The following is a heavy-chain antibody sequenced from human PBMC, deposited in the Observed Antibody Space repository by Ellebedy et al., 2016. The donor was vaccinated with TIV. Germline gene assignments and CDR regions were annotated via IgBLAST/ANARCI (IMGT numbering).Heavy chain of an antibody. CDR2: ISYDGSNQ. CDR1: GLTLSAYA. J-gene: IGHJ6*03. D-gene: IGHD4-17*01. V-gene: IGHV3-30*18. Sequence: GESLKISXAAPGLTLSAYAMSWVRQAPGKGLEWVAIISYDGSNQYYADSVKGRFTISRDNSKKTLYLQMNSLRGEDTAVYHCAKELGDYGNYYYMDVWGKGTTVTVSS. CDR3: AKELGDYGNYYYMDV.